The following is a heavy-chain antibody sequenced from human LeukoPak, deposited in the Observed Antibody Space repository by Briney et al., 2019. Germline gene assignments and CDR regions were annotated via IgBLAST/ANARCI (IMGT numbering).Heavy chain of an antibody. CDR2: MNPNSGNT. CDR3: ARDWVLLDAFDI. D-gene: IGHD2-8*01. CDR1: GYTFTSYD. J-gene: IGHJ3*02. Sequence: ASVKVSCKASGYTFTSYDINWVRQATGQGLEWMGRMNPNSGNTGYAQKFQGRVSMTRNTSISTAYMELSSLKSEDTAVYYCARDWVLLDAFDIWGQGTMVTVSS. V-gene: IGHV1-8*01.